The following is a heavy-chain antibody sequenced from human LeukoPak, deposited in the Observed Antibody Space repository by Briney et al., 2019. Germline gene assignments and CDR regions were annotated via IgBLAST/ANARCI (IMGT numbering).Heavy chain of an antibody. J-gene: IGHJ5*02. D-gene: IGHD2-15*01. Sequence: GGSLRLSCAASGFTFSSYEMNWVRQAPGKGLEWVSYISSSGSTIYYADSVRGRFTISRDNAKNSLYLQMNSLRAEDTAVYSCARGADGVSSNSRGWFDPWGQGTLVTVSS. V-gene: IGHV3-48*03. CDR2: ISSSGSTI. CDR3: ARGADGVSSNSRGWFDP. CDR1: GFTFSSYE.